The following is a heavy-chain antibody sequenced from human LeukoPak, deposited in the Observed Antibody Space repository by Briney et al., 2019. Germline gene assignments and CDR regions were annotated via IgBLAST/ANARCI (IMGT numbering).Heavy chain of an antibody. CDR1: GYTFTSYD. V-gene: IGHV1-8*01. Sequence: ASVKVSCKASGYTFTSYDINWVRQATGQGLEWMGWMNPNSGNTGCAQKFQGRVTMTRNTSISTAYMELSSLRSEDTAVYYCARTSGYYFVYYYGMDVWGQGTTVTVSS. CDR2: MNPNSGNT. CDR3: ARTSGYYFVYYYGMDV. D-gene: IGHD3-22*01. J-gene: IGHJ6*02.